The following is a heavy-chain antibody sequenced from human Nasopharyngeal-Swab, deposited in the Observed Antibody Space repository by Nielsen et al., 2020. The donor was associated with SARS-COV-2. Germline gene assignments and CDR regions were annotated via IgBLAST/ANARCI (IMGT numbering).Heavy chain of an antibody. CDR1: GGSIRSHH. D-gene: IGHD5-18*01. V-gene: IGHV4-59*11. CDR3: ARGQLWLDY. J-gene: IGHJ4*02. Sequence: SETLSLTCTVFGGSIRSHHWSWIRQSPGKGLEWTGHIDESGTATYNPSLKSRVTISIDTSKNQFSLEVNSVTAADTAVYYCARGQLWLDYWGQGTLVTVSS. CDR2: IDESGTA.